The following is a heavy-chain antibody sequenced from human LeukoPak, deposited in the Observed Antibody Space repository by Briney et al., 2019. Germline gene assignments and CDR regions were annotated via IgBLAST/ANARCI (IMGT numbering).Heavy chain of an antibody. CDR3: ARDSVAAMVRLAFDI. CDR1: GFTFSSYS. Sequence: GGSLRLSCAASGFTFSSYSMNWVRQAPGKGLEWVSSISISSSYIYYADSVKGRFTISRDNAKNSLYLQMNSLRAEDTAVYYCARDSVAAMVRLAFDIWGQGTMVTVSS. J-gene: IGHJ3*02. CDR2: ISISSSYI. D-gene: IGHD5-18*01. V-gene: IGHV3-21*01.